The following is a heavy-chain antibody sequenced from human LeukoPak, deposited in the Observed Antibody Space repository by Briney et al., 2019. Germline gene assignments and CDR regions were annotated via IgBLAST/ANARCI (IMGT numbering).Heavy chain of an antibody. D-gene: IGHD3-16*01. V-gene: IGHV4-39*01. J-gene: IGHJ4*02. CDR2: IYYSGST. CDR1: GGSISSSSYY. Sequence: SETLSLTCTVAGGSISSSSYYWGWIRQPPGKGLEWIGSIYYSGSTYYNPSLNSRVTISVDTSKNQFSLKLSSVTAADTAVYYCARFPLGRGNIWVYFDYWGQGTLVTVSS. CDR3: ARFPLGRGNIWVYFDY.